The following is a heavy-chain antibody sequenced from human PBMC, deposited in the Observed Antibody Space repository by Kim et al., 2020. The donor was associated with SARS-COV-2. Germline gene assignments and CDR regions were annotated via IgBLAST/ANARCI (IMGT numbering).Heavy chain of an antibody. D-gene: IGHD3-22*01. CDR1: GFTFSSYA. V-gene: IGHV3-30-3*01. CDR2: ISYDGSNK. CDR3: ARSGYYYDSSGYYYVGGHDAFDI. J-gene: IGHJ3*02. Sequence: GGSLRLSCAASGFTFSSYAMHWVRQAPGKGLEWVAVISYDGSNKYYADSVKGRFTISRDNSKNTLYLQMNSLRAEDTAVYYCARSGYYYDSSGYYYVGGHDAFDIWGQGTMVTVSS.